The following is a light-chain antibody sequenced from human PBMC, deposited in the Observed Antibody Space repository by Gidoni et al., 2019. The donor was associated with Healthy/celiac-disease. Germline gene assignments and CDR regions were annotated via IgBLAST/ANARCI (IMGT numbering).Light chain of an antibody. CDR3: QQYYSPPPA. CDR1: QGVFYSSNNKNY. CDR2: WAS. Sequence: DIVMTQSPASLAASLGERATINCKSSQGVFYSSNNKNYLAWYQQKPGQPPKLLIYWASTRESGVPDRFSGSGSGTDFTLTISSLQAEDVAVYYCQQYYSPPPAFGQGTKLEIK. J-gene: IGKJ2*01. V-gene: IGKV4-1*01.